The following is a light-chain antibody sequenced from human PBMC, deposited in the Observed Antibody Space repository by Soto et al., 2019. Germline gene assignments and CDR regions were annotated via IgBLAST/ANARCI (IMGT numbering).Light chain of an antibody. V-gene: IGKV3-15*01. Sequence: EIVMTQSPATLSVSPGERATLSCRASQSVSSNLAWYQQKPGQAPRLLIYGASTRATGIPARFSGSGSGTEFTLTISSLQSEDFAVYYCQQYNNWPLTFGGGTNVYIK. CDR1: QSVSSN. CDR2: GAS. CDR3: QQYNNWPLT. J-gene: IGKJ4*01.